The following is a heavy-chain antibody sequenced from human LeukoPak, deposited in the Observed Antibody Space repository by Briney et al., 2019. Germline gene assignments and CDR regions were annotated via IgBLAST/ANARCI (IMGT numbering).Heavy chain of an antibody. CDR3: AGSVEYSSSAAGDY. CDR2: ICSSSSYK. J-gene: IGHJ4*02. Sequence: PGGSLRLSCAASGCTFSSYSMNWVRQAPGKGLEWVSSICSSSSYKYNADSVKGRSTISRDTPKNSQYLQMNSLRAEDTAVYYCAGSVEYSSSAAGDYWGQGTLVTVSS. V-gene: IGHV3-21*01. CDR1: GCTFSSYS. D-gene: IGHD6-6*01.